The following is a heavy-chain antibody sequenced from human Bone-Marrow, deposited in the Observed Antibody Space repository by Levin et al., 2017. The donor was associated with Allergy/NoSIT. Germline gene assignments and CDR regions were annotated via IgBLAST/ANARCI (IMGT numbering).Heavy chain of an antibody. Sequence: SQTLSLTCTVSGGSISSYYWSWIRQPPGKGLEWIGYIYYSGSTNYNPSLKSRVTISVDTSKNQFSLKLSSVTAADTAVYYCARLGVLMHYDILTGYYPKPYYDYYMDVWGKGTTVTVSS. V-gene: IGHV4-59*08. CDR2: IYYSGST. CDR1: GGSISSYY. J-gene: IGHJ6*03. CDR3: ARLGVLMHYDILTGYYPKPYYDYYMDV. D-gene: IGHD3-9*01.